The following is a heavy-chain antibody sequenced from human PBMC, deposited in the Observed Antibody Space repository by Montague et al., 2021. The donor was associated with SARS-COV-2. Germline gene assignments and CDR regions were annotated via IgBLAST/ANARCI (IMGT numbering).Heavy chain of an antibody. D-gene: IGHD6-19*01. J-gene: IGHJ4*02. Sequence: PALVKPTQTLTLTCTFSGFSLDSRGVGVGWIRQPPGKALECLALIYWNDDKRYSPSLKTRLTATKDTSKNQVVLTMTDMNPVDTATYFCAHKNSGWPIEFDNWGQGALVTVSS. V-gene: IGHV2-5*01. CDR2: IYWNDDK. CDR3: AHKNSGWPIEFDN. CDR1: GFSLDSRGVG.